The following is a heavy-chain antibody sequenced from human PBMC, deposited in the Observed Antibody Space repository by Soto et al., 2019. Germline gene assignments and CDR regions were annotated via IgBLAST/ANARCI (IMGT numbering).Heavy chain of an antibody. Sequence: QVQLVESGGGVVQPGRSLRLSCAASGFTFSSYGMHWVRQAPGKGLEWVAVISYDGSNKYYADSVKGRFTISRDNSKNTLYLQMTRLTAEDTAVYYCAKDTRPNFYYAMDVWRQGTTVTVSS. CDR2: ISYDGSNK. J-gene: IGHJ6*02. CDR1: GFTFSSYG. D-gene: IGHD6-25*01. V-gene: IGHV3-30*18. CDR3: AKDTRPNFYYAMDV.